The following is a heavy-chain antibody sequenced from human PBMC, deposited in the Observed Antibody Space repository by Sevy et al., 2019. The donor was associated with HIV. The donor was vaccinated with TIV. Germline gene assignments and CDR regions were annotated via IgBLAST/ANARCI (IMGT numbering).Heavy chain of an antibody. D-gene: IGHD2-2*01. Sequence: GGSLRLSCVASKFPIRSNGFHWVRQPPGKGLEWLSYINFDGSDRKYADSVKGRFTVSRDNSKNTLYLQMNSLRAEDTAVYYCAKDLRVVIPAAMQPADLWGQGTLVTVSS. J-gene: IGHJ5*02. CDR3: AKDLRVVIPAAMQPADL. CDR2: INFDGSDR. V-gene: IGHV3-30*02. CDR1: KFPIRSNG.